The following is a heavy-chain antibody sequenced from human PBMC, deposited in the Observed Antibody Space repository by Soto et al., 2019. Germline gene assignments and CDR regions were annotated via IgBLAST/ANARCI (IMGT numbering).Heavy chain of an antibody. CDR3: ARVGMTTVPDDYYGMDV. D-gene: IGHD4-4*01. J-gene: IGHJ6*02. Sequence: EVQLVKSGGGLVKPGGSLRLSCAASGFTFSSYSMNWVRQAPGKGLEWVSSISSSSSYIYYADSVKGRFTISRDNAKNSLYLQMNSLRAEDTAVYYCARVGMTTVPDDYYGMDVWGQGTTVTVSS. V-gene: IGHV3-21*01. CDR2: ISSSSSYI. CDR1: GFTFSSYS.